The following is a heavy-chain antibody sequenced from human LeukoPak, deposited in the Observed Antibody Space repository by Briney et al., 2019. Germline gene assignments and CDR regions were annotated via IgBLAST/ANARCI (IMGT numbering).Heavy chain of an antibody. D-gene: IGHD6-13*01. CDR3: ARSPVGSSWYEDDY. CDR1: GGSISSGGYY. CDR2: IYYSGST. Sequence: SQTLSLTCTVSGGSISSGGYYWSWIRQHPGKGLEWIGYIYYSGSTYYNPSLKSRVTISVDTSKNQFSLKLSSVTAADTAVYYCARSPVGSSWYEDDYWGQGTLVTVTS. J-gene: IGHJ4*02. V-gene: IGHV4-31*03.